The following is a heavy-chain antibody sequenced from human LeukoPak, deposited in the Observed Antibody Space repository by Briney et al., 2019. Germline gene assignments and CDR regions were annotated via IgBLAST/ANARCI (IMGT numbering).Heavy chain of an antibody. CDR1: GFTFTNYW. CDR2: IYSGGST. V-gene: IGHV3-66*01. Sequence: GGSLRLSCAASGFTFTNYWMTWVRQAPGKGLEWVSIIYSGGSTYYADSVKGRFTISRDNSKNTLYLQMNSLRAEDTAVYYCARSARWGQGTLVTVSS. J-gene: IGHJ4*02. CDR3: ARSAR.